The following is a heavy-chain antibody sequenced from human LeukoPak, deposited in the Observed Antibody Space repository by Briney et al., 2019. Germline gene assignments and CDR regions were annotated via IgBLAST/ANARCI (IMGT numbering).Heavy chain of an antibody. CDR3: ATVLSSGYSYGDFDY. CDR1: GYTFTGYY. CDR2: INPNSGGT. J-gene: IGHJ4*02. D-gene: IGHD5-18*01. V-gene: IGHV1-2*02. Sequence: ASVKVSCKASGYTFTGYYMHWVRQAPGQGLEWMGWINPNSGGTNYAQKFQGRVTMTRDTSISTAYMELSRLRSDDTAVYYCATVLSSGYSYGDFDYWGQGALVTVSS.